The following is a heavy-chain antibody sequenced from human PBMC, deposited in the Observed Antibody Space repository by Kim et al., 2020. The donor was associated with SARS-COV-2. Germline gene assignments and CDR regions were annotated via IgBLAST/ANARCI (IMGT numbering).Heavy chain of an antibody. Sequence: VSVKSRITINPDTSKNQFSLQLNSVTPEDTAVYYCARGVGWELLMHAFDIWGQGTMVTVSS. CDR3: ARGVGWELLMHAFDI. J-gene: IGHJ3*02. V-gene: IGHV6-1*01. D-gene: IGHD1-26*01.